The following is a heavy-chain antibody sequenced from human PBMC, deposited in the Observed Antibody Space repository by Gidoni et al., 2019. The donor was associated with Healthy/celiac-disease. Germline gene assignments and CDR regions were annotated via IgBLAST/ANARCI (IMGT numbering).Heavy chain of an antibody. CDR2: IYYSGST. CDR1: GRSISSYY. D-gene: IGHD5-12*01. Sequence: QVQLQESGPGLVKPAETLSLTCTVPGRSISSYYWSWIRQPPGKGLEWIGYIYYSGSTNYNPSLKSRVTISVDTSKNQFSLKLSSVTAADTAVYYCAGSMVATGSNDYWGQGTLVTVSS. J-gene: IGHJ4*02. CDR3: AGSMVATGSNDY. V-gene: IGHV4-59*01.